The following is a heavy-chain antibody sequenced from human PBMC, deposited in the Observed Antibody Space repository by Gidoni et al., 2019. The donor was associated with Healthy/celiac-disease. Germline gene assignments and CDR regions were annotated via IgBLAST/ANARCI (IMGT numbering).Heavy chain of an antibody. CDR3: AKDISTVYSSGYYRSGMDV. Sequence: EVQLVESGGGLVQPGRSLRPSCAASGFPFADYAMHWVRQAPGKGLEWVSGMRWNSGSIGYADSVKGRFTISRDNAKNSLYLQMNSLRAEDTALYYCAKDISTVYSSGYYRSGMDVWGQGTTVTVSS. CDR1: GFPFADYA. CDR2: MRWNSGSI. J-gene: IGHJ6*02. V-gene: IGHV3-9*01. D-gene: IGHD3-22*01.